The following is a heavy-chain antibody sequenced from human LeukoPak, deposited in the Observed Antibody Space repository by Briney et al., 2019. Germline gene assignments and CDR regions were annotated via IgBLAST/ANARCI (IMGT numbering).Heavy chain of an antibody. Sequence: GGSLRLSCAASGFTVSDFYMCWVRQAPGKGLEWVSLIYVSGDTYYTDSVKGRLTISRDTSENTLYLQMNSLRVEDTAVYYCARDRLQYFDYWGQGTLVTVSS. CDR3: ARDRLQYFDY. CDR2: IYVSGDT. D-gene: IGHD3-16*01. V-gene: IGHV3-53*01. CDR1: GFTVSDFY. J-gene: IGHJ4*02.